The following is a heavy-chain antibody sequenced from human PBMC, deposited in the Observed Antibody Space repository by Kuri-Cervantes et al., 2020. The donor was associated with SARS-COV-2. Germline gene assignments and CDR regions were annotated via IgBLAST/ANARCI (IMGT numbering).Heavy chain of an antibody. CDR2: ISYDGSNK. V-gene: IGHV3-30*18. CDR3: GKEGGHNEIDY. J-gene: IGHJ4*02. Sequence: GGSLRLSCAASGFTFSSYWMSWVRQAPGKGLEWVAVISYDGSNKYYADSVKGRFAVSRDNSKNTLSLQMNSLRAEDTAVYYCGKEGGHNEIDYWGQGTLVTVSS. D-gene: IGHD5-24*01. CDR1: GFTFSSYW.